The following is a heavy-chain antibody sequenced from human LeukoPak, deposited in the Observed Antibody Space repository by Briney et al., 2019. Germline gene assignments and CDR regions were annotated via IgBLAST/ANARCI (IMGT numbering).Heavy chain of an antibody. D-gene: IGHD3-22*01. CDR3: ARAVTQYYDSSAAAGY. Sequence: GASVKVSCKASGYTFTSYDINWVRQATGQGLEWMGWMNPNSGNTGYAQKFQGRVTMTRNTSISTAYMELSSLRSEDTAVYYCARAVTQYYDSSAAAGYWGQGTLVTASS. V-gene: IGHV1-8*01. J-gene: IGHJ4*02. CDR2: MNPNSGNT. CDR1: GYTFTSYD.